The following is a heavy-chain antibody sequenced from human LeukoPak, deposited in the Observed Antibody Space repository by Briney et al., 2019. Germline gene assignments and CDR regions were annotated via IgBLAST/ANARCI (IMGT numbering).Heavy chain of an antibody. CDR1: GGSISYY. CDR3: ARSLTGYSQGYFDP. V-gene: IGHV4-59*01. D-gene: IGHD5-18*01. CDR2: IYYSGST. J-gene: IGHJ5*02. Sequence: SETLSLTCTVSGGSISYYWSWIRQPPGKGLEWIGYIYYSGSTNYNPSLKSRVTISVDTSKNQFSLKLTSVTAADTAVYYCARSLTGYSQGYFDPWGQGTLVTVSS.